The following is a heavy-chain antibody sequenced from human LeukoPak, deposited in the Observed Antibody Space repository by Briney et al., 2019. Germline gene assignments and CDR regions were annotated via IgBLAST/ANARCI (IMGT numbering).Heavy chain of an antibody. D-gene: IGHD2-15*01. V-gene: IGHV1-69*06. CDR2: IIPIFGTA. CDR3: AREGGGYCRGGSCYQL. CDR1: GGTFSSYA. J-gene: IGHJ3*01. Sequence: ASVKVSCKASGGTFSSYAISWVRQAPGQGLEWMGGIIPIFGTANYAQKFQGRVTITADKSTSTAYMELSSLRSEDTAVYYCAREGGGYCRGGSCYQLWGQGTMVTVSS.